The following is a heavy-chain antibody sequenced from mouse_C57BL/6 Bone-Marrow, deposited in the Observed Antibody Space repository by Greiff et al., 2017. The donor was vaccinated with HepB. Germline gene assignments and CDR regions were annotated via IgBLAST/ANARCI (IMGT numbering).Heavy chain of an antibody. V-gene: IGHV5-6*02. D-gene: IGHD1-1*01. CDR1: GFTFSSYG. Sequence: EVKLVESGGDLVKPGGSLKLSCAASGFTFSSYGMSWVRQTPDKRLEWVATISSGGSYTYYPDSVKGRFTISRDNAKNTLYLQMSSLKSEDTAMYYCARRSTVVAPCWGQGTLVTVSA. CDR2: ISSGGSYT. J-gene: IGHJ3*01. CDR3: ARRSTVVAPC.